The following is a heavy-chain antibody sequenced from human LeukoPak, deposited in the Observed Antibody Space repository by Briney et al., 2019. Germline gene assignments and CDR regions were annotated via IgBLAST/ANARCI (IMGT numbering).Heavy chain of an antibody. Sequence: ASVKVSCKASGYTFTSYGISWVRQAPGQGLEWMGWISAYNGNTNYAQKLQGRVTMTTDTSTSTAYMELRSLRSDDTAVYYCAGTIVGATDFDYWGQGTLVTVSS. CDR2: ISAYNGNT. V-gene: IGHV1-18*01. CDR3: AGTIVGATDFDY. CDR1: GYTFTSYG. J-gene: IGHJ4*02. D-gene: IGHD1-26*01.